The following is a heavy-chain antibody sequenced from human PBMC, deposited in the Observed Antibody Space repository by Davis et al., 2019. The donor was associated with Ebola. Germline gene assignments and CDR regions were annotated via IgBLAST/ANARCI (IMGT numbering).Heavy chain of an antibody. CDR1: GFTFNDAW. V-gene: IGHV3-23*01. CDR3: AKESQWLDYFDY. J-gene: IGHJ4*02. D-gene: IGHD6-19*01. Sequence: GESLKISCAASGFTFNDAWMSWVRQAPGKGLEWVSAISDSGDSTYYADSVQGRFTISRDISKNTLYLHMNYLRAEDTAVYYCAKESQWLDYFDYWGQGTLVTVSS. CDR2: ISDSGDST.